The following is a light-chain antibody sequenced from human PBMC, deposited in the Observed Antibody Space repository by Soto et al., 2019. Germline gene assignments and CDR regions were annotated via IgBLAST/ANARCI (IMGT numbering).Light chain of an antibody. V-gene: IGKV3-20*01. J-gene: IGKJ1*01. CDR3: QQYGSSGT. CDR1: QSVSNNY. Sequence: ETVLTQFPGTLSQLPGERATLSCRASQSVSNNYLAWHQQQPGQPPRLLIYGASNRATGIPDRFSGRGAGTDFTLTISRLEPEDLAVYYCQQYGSSGTFGQGTKVDIK. CDR2: GAS.